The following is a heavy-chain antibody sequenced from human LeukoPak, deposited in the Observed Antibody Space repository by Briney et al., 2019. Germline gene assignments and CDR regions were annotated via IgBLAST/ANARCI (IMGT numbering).Heavy chain of an antibody. J-gene: IGHJ4*02. CDR3: ARYYYDDSAYYHNAFAY. CDR1: GFTFSSYE. Sequence: GGSLRLSCAASGFTFSSYEMSWVRQAPGKGLECVSYISSSGSTMYYADSVKGRFTISRDNAKKTLYLQMNSLRAEDKAVYYCARYYYDDSAYYHNAFAYWGQGTLVTVSS. D-gene: IGHD3-22*01. V-gene: IGHV3-48*03. CDR2: ISSSGSTM.